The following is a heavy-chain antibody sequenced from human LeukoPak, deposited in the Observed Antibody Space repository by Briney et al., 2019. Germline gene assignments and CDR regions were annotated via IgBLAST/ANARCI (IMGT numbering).Heavy chain of an antibody. CDR1: GYTFTSYA. J-gene: IGHJ5*02. Sequence: ASVKVSCKASGYTFTSYAMHWVRQAPGQRLEWMGWINAGSGNTKYSQKFQGRVTITRDTSASTAYMELSSLRSEDTAVYYCARDLVAVAGTSWFDPWGQGTLVTVSS. CDR2: INAGSGNT. D-gene: IGHD6-19*01. CDR3: ARDLVAVAGTSWFDP. V-gene: IGHV1-3*01.